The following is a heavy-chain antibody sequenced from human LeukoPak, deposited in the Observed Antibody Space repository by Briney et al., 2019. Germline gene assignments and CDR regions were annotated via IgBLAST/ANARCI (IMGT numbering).Heavy chain of an antibody. CDR1: GFTFTSSA. J-gene: IGHJ6*02. Sequence: SVKVSCKASGFTFTSSAAQWVRQARGQRLEWIGWIVVGSGNTNYAQKFQERVTITRDMSTSTAYMELSSLRSEDTAVYYCAAEPDIVVVPAGEDYYYGMDVWGQGTTVTVSS. V-gene: IGHV1-58*01. CDR2: IVVGSGNT. D-gene: IGHD2-2*01. CDR3: AAEPDIVVVPAGEDYYYGMDV.